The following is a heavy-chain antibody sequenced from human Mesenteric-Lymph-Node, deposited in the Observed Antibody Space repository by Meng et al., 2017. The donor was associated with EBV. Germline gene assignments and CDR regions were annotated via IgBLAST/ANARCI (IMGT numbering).Heavy chain of an antibody. CDR2: IIPVSGTA. CDR3: ARLRAGDYGDYYFDY. J-gene: IGHJ4*02. D-gene: IGHD4-17*01. V-gene: IGHV1-69*01. CDR1: GGTFSSSA. Sequence: QVHLWRSGAEVKKPGSSVKVSCTASGGTFSSSAINWVRQAPGQGLEWMGGIIPVSGTANYAQKFQGRLTIIADESTSPAYMELNSLKSEDTAVYYCARLRAGDYGDYYFDYWGQGTLVTVS.